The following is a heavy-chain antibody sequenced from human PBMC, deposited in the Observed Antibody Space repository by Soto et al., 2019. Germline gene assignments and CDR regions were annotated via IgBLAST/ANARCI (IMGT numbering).Heavy chain of an antibody. CDR3: ARDPYSSGWSNYFDY. CDR2: IWYDGSNK. Sequence: QPGGSLRLSCAASGFTFSSYGMHWVRQAPGKGLEWVAVIWYDGSNKYYADSVKGRFTISRDNSKNTLYLQMNSLRAEDTAVYYCARDPYSSGWSNYFDYWGQGTLVTVSS. D-gene: IGHD6-19*01. CDR1: GFTFSSYG. J-gene: IGHJ4*02. V-gene: IGHV3-33*01.